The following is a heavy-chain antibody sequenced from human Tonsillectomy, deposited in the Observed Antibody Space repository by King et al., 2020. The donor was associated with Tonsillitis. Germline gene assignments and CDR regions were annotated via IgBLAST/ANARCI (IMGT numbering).Heavy chain of an antibody. D-gene: IGHD1-1*01. V-gene: IGHV4-39*01. J-gene: IGHJ4*02. CDR3: ARFQLGTADY. Sequence: QLQESGPGLVRPSETLSLTSTVSGDSISSSSYFWGWIRQSPERGLEWIGSVYYTGSTYYNPSLESRVTLLVDTSKNQFSLNLTSVTAADTAVYFCARFQLGTADYWGQGTLVTVSS. CDR1: GDSISSSSYF. CDR2: VYYTGST.